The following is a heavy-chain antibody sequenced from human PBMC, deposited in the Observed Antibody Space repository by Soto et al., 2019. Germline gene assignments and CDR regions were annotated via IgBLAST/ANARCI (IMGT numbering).Heavy chain of an antibody. D-gene: IGHD1-26*01. V-gene: IGHV3-74*01. CDR2: INSDGSTT. CDR3: ATVATESYSWRDY. J-gene: IGHJ4*02. CDR1: GFTFSTYW. Sequence: EVQLVESGGGLVQPGGSRRLSCAASGFTFSTYWRHWVRQAPGKGLVWVSRINSDGSTTTYADSVKGRFTISRDNAKNTLYLQMNSLRAEDTAVYYCATVATESYSWRDYWGQGTLVTVSS.